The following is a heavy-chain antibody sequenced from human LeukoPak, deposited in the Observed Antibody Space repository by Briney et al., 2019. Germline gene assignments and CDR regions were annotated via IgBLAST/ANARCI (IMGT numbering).Heavy chain of an antibody. J-gene: IGHJ5*02. D-gene: IGHD1-26*01. CDR1: GGSISSYY. Sequence: SETLSLTCTVSGGSISSYYWSWILQPAGKGLEWIGYIYYSGSTNYNPSLKSRVTISVDTSKNQFSLKLSSVAAADTAVYYCARVGSYSDWFDPWGQGTLVTVSS. CDR2: IYYSGST. CDR3: ARVGSYSDWFDP. V-gene: IGHV4-59*01.